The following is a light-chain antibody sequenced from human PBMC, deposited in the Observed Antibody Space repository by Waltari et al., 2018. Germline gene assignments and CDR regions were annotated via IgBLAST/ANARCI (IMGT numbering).Light chain of an antibody. J-gene: IGLJ3*02. Sequence: QSALTQPASVSGSPGQSTTISCPGTSSDVGGSNYVSWYQQHPGKAPKLMIYDVSNRPSGVSNRFSGSKSGNTASLTISGLQAEDEADYYCSSYTSSSTLWVFGGGTKLTVL. CDR2: DVS. CDR3: SSYTSSSTLWV. V-gene: IGLV2-14*03. CDR1: SSDVGGSNY.